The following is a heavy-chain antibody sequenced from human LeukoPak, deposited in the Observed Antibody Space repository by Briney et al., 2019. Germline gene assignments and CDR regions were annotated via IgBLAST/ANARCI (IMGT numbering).Heavy chain of an antibody. V-gene: IGHV4-59*08. D-gene: IGHD4-23*01. J-gene: IGHJ5*02. Sequence: TSSETLSLTCTVSGGSISSYYWSWIRQPPGKGLEWIGYIYYSGSTNYNPSLKSRVTISVGTSKNQFSLKLSSVTAADTAVYYCARHADYGGNSGFALWFDPWGQGTLVTVSS. CDR1: GGSISSYY. CDR3: ARHADYGGNSGFALWFDP. CDR2: IYYSGST.